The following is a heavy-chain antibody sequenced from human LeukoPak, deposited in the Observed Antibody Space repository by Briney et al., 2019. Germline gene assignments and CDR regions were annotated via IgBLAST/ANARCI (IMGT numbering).Heavy chain of an antibody. CDR3: ARVVTMIVVEGWFDP. CDR2: IYHSGST. D-gene: IGHD3-22*01. V-gene: IGHV4-38-2*02. CDR1: GYSISSGYY. Sequence: SETLSLTCTVSGYSISSGYYWGWIRQPPGKGLAWIGSIYHSGSTYYNPSLKSRVTISVDTSKNQFSLKLSSVTAADTAVYYCARVVTMIVVEGWFDPWGQGTLVTVSS. J-gene: IGHJ5*02.